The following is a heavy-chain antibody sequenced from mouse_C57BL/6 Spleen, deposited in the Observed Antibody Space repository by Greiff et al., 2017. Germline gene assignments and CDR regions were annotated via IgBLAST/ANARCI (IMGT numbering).Heavy chain of an antibody. CDR2: INPGSGGT. V-gene: IGHV1-54*01. CDR1: GYAFTNYL. CDR3: ARGDYYGSRGY. D-gene: IGHD1-1*01. J-gene: IGHJ2*01. Sequence: QVQLQQSGAELVRPGTSVKVSCKASGYAFTNYLIEWVKQRPGQGLEWIGVINPGSGGTNYNEKFKGKATLTADKSSSTAYMQLSSLTSEDSAVXFCARGDYYGSRGYWGQGTTLTVSS.